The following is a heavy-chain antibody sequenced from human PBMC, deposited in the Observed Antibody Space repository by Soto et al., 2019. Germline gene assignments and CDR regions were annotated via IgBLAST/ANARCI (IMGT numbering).Heavy chain of an antibody. J-gene: IGHJ4*02. Sequence: QVQLQQWGAGLLKPSETLSLTCAVYGXXXXXXXXXXXXXXXXXXXXXXXEINHSGSTNYNPSLKSRVTISVDTSKNQFSLNLTSVTAADTAVYYCARRSGYYDFWSGYYTGHYWGQGTLVTVSS. CDR1: GXXXXXXX. D-gene: IGHD3-3*01. CDR3: ARRSGYYDFWSGYYTGHY. CDR2: INHSGST. V-gene: IGHV4-34*01.